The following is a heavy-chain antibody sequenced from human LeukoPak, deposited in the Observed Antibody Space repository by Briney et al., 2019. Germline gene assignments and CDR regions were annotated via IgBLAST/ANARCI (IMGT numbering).Heavy chain of an antibody. CDR2: MNPNSGNT. CDR3: ASSCGGDCYYRAFDI. J-gene: IGHJ3*02. Sequence: ASVKDSCKASGYTFTRYDINWVRQATGQGLEWMGWMNPNSGNTGYAQKFQGRVTMTRNTSISTAYMELSSLRSEDTVVYYCASSCGGDCYYRAFDIWGQGTMVTVSS. V-gene: IGHV1-8*01. D-gene: IGHD2-21*02. CDR1: GYTFTRYD.